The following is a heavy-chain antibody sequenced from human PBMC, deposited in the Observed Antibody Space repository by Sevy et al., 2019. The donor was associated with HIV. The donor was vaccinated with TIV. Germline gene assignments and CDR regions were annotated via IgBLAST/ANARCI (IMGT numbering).Heavy chain of an antibody. CDR3: ARDLPGDSRMDV. J-gene: IGHJ6*02. V-gene: IGHV3-48*03. Sequence: GGSLRLSCVASGFSFSSYEMNWVRQAPGKGLEWFSYISSSGNTIYYEVSVMGRFTVSRDNAKNSLYLQMNSLRGEDTAVYYCARDLPGDSRMDVWGQGTTVTVSS. CDR1: GFSFSSYE. CDR2: ISSSGNTI. D-gene: IGHD3-22*01.